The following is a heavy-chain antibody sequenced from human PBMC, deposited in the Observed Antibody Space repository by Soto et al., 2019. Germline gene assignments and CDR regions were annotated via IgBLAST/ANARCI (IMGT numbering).Heavy chain of an antibody. CDR1: GYTLTELS. CDR2: FDPEDGET. Sequence: GASVKVSCKVSGYTLTELSMHWVRQAPGKGLEWMGGFDPEDGETIYAQKFQGRVTMTEDTFTDTAYMELSSLRSEDTAVYYCATVMVLSVAGRNWFDPWGQGTLVTVSS. J-gene: IGHJ5*02. V-gene: IGHV1-24*01. D-gene: IGHD6-19*01. CDR3: ATVMVLSVAGRNWFDP.